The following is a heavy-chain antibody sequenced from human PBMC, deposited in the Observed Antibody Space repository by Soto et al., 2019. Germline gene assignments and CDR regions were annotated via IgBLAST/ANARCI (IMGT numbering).Heavy chain of an antibody. V-gene: IGHV1-69*08. CDR3: AREGGVTGTLYLDP. J-gene: IGHJ5*02. CDR2: IIPILGIA. CDR1: GGTFSSYT. D-gene: IGHD1-7*01. Sequence: QVQLVQSGAEVKKPGSSVKVSCKASGGTFSSYTISWVRQAPGKGLEWMGRIIPILGIANYAQKFQGRVTITADKSTSTAYMELSSLRSDDTAVYYCAREGGVTGTLYLDPWGQGTLVTVSS.